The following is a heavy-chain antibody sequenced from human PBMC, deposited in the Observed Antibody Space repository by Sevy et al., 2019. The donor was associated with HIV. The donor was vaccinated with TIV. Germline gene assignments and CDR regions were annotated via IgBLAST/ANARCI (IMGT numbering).Heavy chain of an antibody. J-gene: IGHJ1*01. V-gene: IGHV1-18*01. Sequence: ASVKVSCKASGYTFTNYHITWVRQAPGQGLEWMGRITPNNGDTNYAQKLQGRVTMTTYTSTSTVYMELRSLRSDDTAVYYCARAPSGSQGPGQYFHHWGQGTLVTVSS. CDR2: ITPNNGDT. CDR1: GYTFTNYH. D-gene: IGHD1-26*01. CDR3: ARAPSGSQGPGQYFHH.